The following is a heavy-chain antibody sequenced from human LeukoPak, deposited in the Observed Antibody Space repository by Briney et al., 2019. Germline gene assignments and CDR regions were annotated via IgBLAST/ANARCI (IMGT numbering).Heavy chain of an antibody. J-gene: IGHJ5*02. CDR3: ARDTITMIVVDIPGGWFDP. Sequence: PSETLSLTCNVSGGSISSSSYYWGWIRQPPGKGLEWIGSIYYTGRTYYNPSLKSRVTMSVDTSKNQFSLKLSSVTAADTAVYYCARDTITMIVVDIPGGWFDPWGQGTLVTVSS. CDR2: IYYTGRT. V-gene: IGHV4-39*07. D-gene: IGHD3-22*01. CDR1: GGSISSSSYY.